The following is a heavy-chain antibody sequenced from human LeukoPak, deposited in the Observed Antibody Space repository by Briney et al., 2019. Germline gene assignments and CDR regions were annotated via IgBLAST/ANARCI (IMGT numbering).Heavy chain of an antibody. D-gene: IGHD3-3*01. CDR2: INSDGSST. Sequence: GGSLRLSCAASGFTFSSYWMHWVRQAPGKGLVWVSRINSDGSSTSYADSVKGRFTISRDNAKNTLYLQMNSLRAEDTAVYYCAKDSYGFFVGHFDPWGQGTLVTVSS. J-gene: IGHJ5*02. CDR3: AKDSYGFFVGHFDP. V-gene: IGHV3-74*01. CDR1: GFTFSSYW.